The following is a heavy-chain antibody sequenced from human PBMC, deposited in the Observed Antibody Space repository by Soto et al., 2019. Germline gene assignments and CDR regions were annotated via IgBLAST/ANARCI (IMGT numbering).Heavy chain of an antibody. CDR3: ARGHTRNPYNWFDP. CDR2: IIPIFGTA. D-gene: IGHD2-15*01. Sequence: ASVKVSCKASGGTFSSYAISWVRQAPGQGLEWMGGIIPIFGTANYAQKFQGRVTITADESTSTAYMELSSLRSEDTAVYYCARGHTRNPYNWFDPWGQGTLVTVSS. CDR1: GGTFSSYA. J-gene: IGHJ5*02. V-gene: IGHV1-69*13.